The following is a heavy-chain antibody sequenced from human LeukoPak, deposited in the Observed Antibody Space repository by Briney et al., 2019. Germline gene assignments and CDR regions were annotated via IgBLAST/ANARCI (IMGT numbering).Heavy chain of an antibody. CDR1: GYSFTSYW. CDR3: ARRGEAMDPFDY. V-gene: IGHV5-51*01. J-gene: IGHJ4*02. Sequence: GESLKISCKDSGYSFTSYWIGWVRQMPGKGREWIGIIYPGDSDTRYSPSFQGQVTISADKSINTAYLPWSSLKASDTAIYYCARRGEAMDPFDYWGQGTLVTVSS. CDR2: IYPGDSDT. D-gene: IGHD5-18*01.